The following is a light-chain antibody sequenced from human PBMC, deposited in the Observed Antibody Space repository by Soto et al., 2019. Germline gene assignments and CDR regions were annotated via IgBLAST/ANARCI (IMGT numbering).Light chain of an antibody. CDR3: QQYKLLIT. Sequence: DIQLTQSPSFLSASVGDRVTITCRASQGISSYLAWYQQKPGKAPKLLIYAASTLQSGVPSRFSGSGSGTEFTLTLSSLQPEDIATYYCQQYKLLITFGQGTRLEIK. V-gene: IGKV1-9*01. J-gene: IGKJ5*01. CDR2: AAS. CDR1: QGISSY.